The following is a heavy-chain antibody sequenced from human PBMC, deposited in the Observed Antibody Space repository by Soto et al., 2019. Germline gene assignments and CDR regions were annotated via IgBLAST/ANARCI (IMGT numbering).Heavy chain of an antibody. CDR1: GYTFTSYG. V-gene: IGHV1-18*01. D-gene: IGHD2-2*01. CDR3: ARCSTSCYAGMAWFDP. J-gene: IGHJ5*02. CDR2: ISAYNGNT. Sequence: QVPLVQSGAEVKKPGASVKVSCKASGYTFTSYGISWVRQAPGQGLEWMGWISAYNGNTNYAQKLQGRVTITTDTSTSTAYMELRSLRSDDTAVYYCARCSTSCYAGMAWFDPWGQGTLVTVSS.